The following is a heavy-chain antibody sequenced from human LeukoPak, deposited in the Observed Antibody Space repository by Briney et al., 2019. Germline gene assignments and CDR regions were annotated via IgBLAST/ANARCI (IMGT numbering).Heavy chain of an antibody. J-gene: IGHJ5*02. CDR2: ISAYNGNT. V-gene: IGHV1-18*01. D-gene: IGHD3-10*01. CDR1: GYTFTSYG. Sequence: ASVKVSCKASGYTFTSYGISWVRQAPGQGLEWMGWISAYNGNTNYAQKLQGRVTMTTDTSTSTAYMELRSLRSDDTAVYYCARSSYYGSGSQYKGGKNWFDPWGQGTLVTVSS. CDR3: ARSSYYGSGSQYKGGKNWFDP.